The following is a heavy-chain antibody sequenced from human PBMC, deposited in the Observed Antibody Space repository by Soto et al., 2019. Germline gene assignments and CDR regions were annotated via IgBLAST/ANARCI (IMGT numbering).Heavy chain of an antibody. Sequence: ASVKVSCKASGYTFTSYDINWVRQATGQGREWMGWMNPNSGNTGYAQKFQGRVTMTRNTSISTAYMELSSLRSEDTAVYYCARVHSSGWYLSYYYYGMDVWGQGTTVTVSS. CDR2: MNPNSGNT. J-gene: IGHJ6*02. D-gene: IGHD6-19*01. CDR1: GYTFTSYD. V-gene: IGHV1-8*01. CDR3: ARVHSSGWYLSYYYYGMDV.